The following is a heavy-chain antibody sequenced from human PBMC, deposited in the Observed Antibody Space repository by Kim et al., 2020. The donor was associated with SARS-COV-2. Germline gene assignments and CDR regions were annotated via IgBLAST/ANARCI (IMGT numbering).Heavy chain of an antibody. V-gene: IGHV1-3*01. CDR2: INAGNGNT. D-gene: IGHD4-17*01. Sequence: ASVKVSCKASGYTFTSYAMHWVRQAPGQRLEWMGWINAGNGNTKYSQKFQGRVTITRDTSASTAYMELSSLRSEDTAVYYCARDGVDGDSPKYYYYYYGMDVWGQGTTVTVSS. CDR1: GYTFTSYA. J-gene: IGHJ6*02. CDR3: ARDGVDGDSPKYYYYYYGMDV.